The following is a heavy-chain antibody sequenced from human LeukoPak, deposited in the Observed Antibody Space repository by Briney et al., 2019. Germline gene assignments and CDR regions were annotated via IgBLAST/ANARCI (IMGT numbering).Heavy chain of an antibody. V-gene: IGHV1-2*02. Sequence: ASVKVSCKASGYTFTGYYMHWVRQAPGQGLEWMGWINPNSGGTNYAQKFQGRVTMTRDTSISTAYTELSRLRSDDTAVYYCARDPRVVIISHYYYYYGMDVWGQGTTVTVSS. CDR3: ARDPRVVIISHYYYYYGMDV. D-gene: IGHD3-3*01. CDR2: INPNSGGT. J-gene: IGHJ6*02. CDR1: GYTFTGYY.